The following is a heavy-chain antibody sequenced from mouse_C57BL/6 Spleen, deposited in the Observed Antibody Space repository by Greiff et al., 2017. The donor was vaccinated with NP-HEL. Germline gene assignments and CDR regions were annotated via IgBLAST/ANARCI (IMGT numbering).Heavy chain of an antibody. J-gene: IGHJ4*01. CDR2: IWGDGST. D-gene: IGHD1-1*01. CDR3: AKGAFTTVVATGSAMDY. CDR1: GFSLTSYG. Sequence: QVQLKQSGPGLVAPSQRLSITCTVSGFSLTSYGVSWVRQPPGKGLEWLGVIWGDGSTNYHSALISRLSISKDNSKSQVFLKLNSLQTDDTATYYCAKGAFTTVVATGSAMDYWGQGTSVTVSS. V-gene: IGHV2-3*01.